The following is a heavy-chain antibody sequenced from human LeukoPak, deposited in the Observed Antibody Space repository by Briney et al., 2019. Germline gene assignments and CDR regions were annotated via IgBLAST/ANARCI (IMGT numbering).Heavy chain of an antibody. Sequence: ASVKVSCKASGYTFTGYYMHWVRQAPGQGLEWMGWINPNSGGTNYAQKFQGRVTMTRDTFISTAYMELSRLRSDDTAVYYCARDLRGYDSSGYYSVPFDYWGQGTLVTVSS. V-gene: IGHV1-2*02. CDR3: ARDLRGYDSSGYYSVPFDY. CDR1: GYTFTGYY. CDR2: INPNSGGT. J-gene: IGHJ4*02. D-gene: IGHD3-22*01.